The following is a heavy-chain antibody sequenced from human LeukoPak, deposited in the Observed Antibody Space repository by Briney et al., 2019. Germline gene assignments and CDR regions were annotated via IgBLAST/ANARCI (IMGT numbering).Heavy chain of an antibody. Sequence: SETLSLTCTVSGGSISTYYWTWIRQPAGKGLEWIGRIYTSGSNNQNPSLKSRVTMSVDTSKNQFSLKLSSVTAADTAVYYCARDLSRAYALGTYYNPEGLGYWGQGTLVTVSS. D-gene: IGHD3-10*01. CDR1: GGSISTYY. CDR3: ARDLSRAYALGTYYNPEGLGY. CDR2: IYTSGSN. J-gene: IGHJ4*02. V-gene: IGHV4-4*07.